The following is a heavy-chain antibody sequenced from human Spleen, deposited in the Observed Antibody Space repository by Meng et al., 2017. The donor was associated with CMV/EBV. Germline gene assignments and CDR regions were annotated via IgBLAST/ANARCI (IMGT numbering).Heavy chain of an antibody. Sequence: ASVKVSCKASGYTFTNYGICWVRQAPGQGLEWMGWISAYHGNTHYAQKFQGRVTITTDESTSTAYMELSSLRSEDTAVYYCARPTVVPAATYAFDIWGQGTMVTVSS. V-gene: IGHV1-18*01. CDR3: ARPTVVPAATYAFDI. D-gene: IGHD2-2*01. J-gene: IGHJ3*02. CDR2: ISAYHGNT. CDR1: GYTFTNYG.